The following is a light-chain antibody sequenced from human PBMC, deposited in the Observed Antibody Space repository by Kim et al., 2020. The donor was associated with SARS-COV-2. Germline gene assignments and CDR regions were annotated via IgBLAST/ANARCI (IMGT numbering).Light chain of an antibody. CDR3: QQRSNWPCT. Sequence: EIVLTQSPATLSLSPGERANLSCRASQSVSSYLAWYQQKPGQAPRLLIYDASNRATGIPARFSGSGSGTDFTLTISSLEPEDFAVYYCQQRSNWPCTFGEGTKVDIK. CDR1: QSVSSY. V-gene: IGKV3-11*01. J-gene: IGKJ1*01. CDR2: DAS.